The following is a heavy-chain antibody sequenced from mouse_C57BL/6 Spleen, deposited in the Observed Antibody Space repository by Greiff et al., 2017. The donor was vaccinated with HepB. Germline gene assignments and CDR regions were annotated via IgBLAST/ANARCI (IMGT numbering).Heavy chain of an antibody. CDR2: ISSGGSYT. CDR3: ARPGSTMVRDWYFDV. V-gene: IGHV5-6*01. J-gene: IGHJ1*03. D-gene: IGHD2-2*01. Sequence: EVMLVESGGDLVKPGGSLKLSCAASGFTFSSYGMSWVRQTPDKRLEWVATISSGGSYTYYPDSVKGRFTISRDNAKNTLYLQMSSLKSEDTAMYYCARPGSTMVRDWYFDVWGTGTTVTVSS. CDR1: GFTFSSYG.